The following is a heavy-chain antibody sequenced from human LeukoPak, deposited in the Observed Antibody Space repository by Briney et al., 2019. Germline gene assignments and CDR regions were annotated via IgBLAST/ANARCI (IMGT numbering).Heavy chain of an antibody. Sequence: SETLSLTCAVYGVSFSGYYWTWIRQPPGKGLEWIGEINHSGATNYNPSLKSRVTISVDTSKNQFSLKLSSVTAADTAVYYCAREMSGSYFGNWFDPWGQGTLVTVSS. CDR3: AREMSGSYFGNWFDP. CDR2: INHSGAT. D-gene: IGHD1-26*01. J-gene: IGHJ5*02. CDR1: GVSFSGYY. V-gene: IGHV4-34*01.